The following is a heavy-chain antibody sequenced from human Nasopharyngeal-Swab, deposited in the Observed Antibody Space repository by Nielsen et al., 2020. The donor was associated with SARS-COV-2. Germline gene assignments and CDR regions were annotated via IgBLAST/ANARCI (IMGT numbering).Heavy chain of an antibody. D-gene: IGHD5-12*01. CDR3: AKDKVALSGYYYGMDV. CDR2: ISWNSGSI. CDR1: GFTFDDYA. Sequence: SLKISCAASGFTFDDYAMHWDRQAPGKGLEWVSGISWNSGSIGYADSVKGRFTISRDNAKNSLYLQMNSLRAEDTALYYCAKDKVALSGYYYGMDVWGQGTTVTVSS. V-gene: IGHV3-9*01. J-gene: IGHJ6*02.